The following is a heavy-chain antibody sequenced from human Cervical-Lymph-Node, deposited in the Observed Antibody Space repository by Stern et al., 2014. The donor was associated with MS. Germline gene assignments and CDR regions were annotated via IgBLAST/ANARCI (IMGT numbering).Heavy chain of an antibody. Sequence: VQLVQSGGGVVQPGRSLRLSCAASGFTFSSYGMHWVRQAPGKGLEWVAVISYDGSNKYYADSVKGLFTISRDNSKNTLYLQMNSLRAEDTAVYYCAKREQPWDYFDYWGQGTLVTVSS. D-gene: IGHD6-13*01. CDR1: GFTFSSYG. CDR3: AKREQPWDYFDY. J-gene: IGHJ4*02. CDR2: ISYDGSNK. V-gene: IGHV3-30*18.